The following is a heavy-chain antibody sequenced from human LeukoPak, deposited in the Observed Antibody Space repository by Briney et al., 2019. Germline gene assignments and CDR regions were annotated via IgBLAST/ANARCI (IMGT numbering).Heavy chain of an antibody. CDR1: GFTVSSNY. D-gene: IGHD6-19*01. CDR2: IYSGGST. CDR3: AKVEGKYSSGWYVGSEFDP. J-gene: IGHJ5*02. Sequence: GGSLRLSCAASGFTVSSNYMSWVRQAPGKGLEWVSVIYSGGSTYYADSVKGRFTISRDNSKNTLYLQMNSLRAEDTAVYYCAKVEGKYSSGWYVGSEFDPWGQGTLVTVSS. V-gene: IGHV3-53*01.